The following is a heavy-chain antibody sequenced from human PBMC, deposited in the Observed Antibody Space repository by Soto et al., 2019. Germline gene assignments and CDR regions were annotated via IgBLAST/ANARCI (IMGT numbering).Heavy chain of an antibody. CDR3: ARLTRGYSYAFDY. CDR2: IYYSGNT. V-gene: IGHV4-39*01. CDR1: GDSISSSHYY. D-gene: IGHD5-18*01. J-gene: IGHJ4*02. Sequence: LETLSLTCTVSGDSISSSHYYWGWIRQPPGKGLEWIGVIYYSGNTYYSPSLKSRVTMSVDTSNNQFSLKLSSVTAADTAVYYCARLTRGYSYAFDYWGRGALVTVSS.